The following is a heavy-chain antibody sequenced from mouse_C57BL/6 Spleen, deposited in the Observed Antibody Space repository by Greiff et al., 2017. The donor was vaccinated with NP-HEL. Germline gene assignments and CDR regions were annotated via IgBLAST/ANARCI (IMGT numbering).Heavy chain of an antibody. V-gene: IGHV1-42*01. CDR2: INPSTGGT. J-gene: IGHJ1*03. CDR3: ASYYYGSSYYWYFDV. D-gene: IGHD1-1*01. CDR1: GYSFTGYY. Sequence: EVQLQQSGPKLVKPGASVKISCKASGYSFTGYYMNWVKQSPEKSLEWIGEINPSTGGTTYNQKFKAKATLTVDKSSSKAYMQLKSLTSEDSAVYYCASYYYGSSYYWYFDVWGTGTTVTVSS.